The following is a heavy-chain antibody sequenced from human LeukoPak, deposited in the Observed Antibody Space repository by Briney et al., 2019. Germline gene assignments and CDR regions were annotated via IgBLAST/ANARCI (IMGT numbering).Heavy chain of an antibody. D-gene: IGHD2-8*01. V-gene: IGHV4-34*01. CDR1: GGSFSGYY. J-gene: IGHJ4*02. CDR3: AGLGNGRTFDY. Sequence: SETLSLTCAVYGGSFSGYYWSWIRQPPGKGLEWIGEINHSGSTNYNPSLKSRVTISVDTSKNQFSLNLSSVTAADTAIFYCAGLGNGRTFDYWGQGTLVPVSS. CDR2: INHSGST.